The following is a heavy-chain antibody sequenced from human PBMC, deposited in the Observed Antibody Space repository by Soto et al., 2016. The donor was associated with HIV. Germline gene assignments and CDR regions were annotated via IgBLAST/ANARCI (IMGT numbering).Heavy chain of an antibody. CDR3: ARSYYGSGSYYSYYYYYMDV. D-gene: IGHD3-10*01. CDR2: IIPIFGTA. CDR1: GGTFSSYA. J-gene: IGHJ6*03. V-gene: IGHV1-69*01. Sequence: QVQLVQSGAEVKKPGASVKVSCKASGGTFSSYAISWVRQAPGQGLEWMGGIIPIFGTANYAQKFQGRVTITADESTSTAYMELSSLRSEDTAVYYCARSYYGSGSYYSYYYYYMDVWGKGTTVTVSS.